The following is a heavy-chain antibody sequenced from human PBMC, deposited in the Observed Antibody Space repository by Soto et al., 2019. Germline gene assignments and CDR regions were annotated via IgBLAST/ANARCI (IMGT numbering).Heavy chain of an antibody. J-gene: IGHJ5*02. CDR1: GYTFTNYG. V-gene: IGHV1-18*01. D-gene: IGHD3-10*01. CDR3: ARGVGFVSYYNKYNWFDP. Sequence: ASVKVSCKASGYTFTNYGISWVRQAPGQGLEWMGWINVYNGNTKYAQKVQGRVTMTTDTSTSTAYMELRSLRSDDTAVYYCARGVGFVSYYNKYNWFDPWCQAILVNVS. CDR2: INVYNGNT.